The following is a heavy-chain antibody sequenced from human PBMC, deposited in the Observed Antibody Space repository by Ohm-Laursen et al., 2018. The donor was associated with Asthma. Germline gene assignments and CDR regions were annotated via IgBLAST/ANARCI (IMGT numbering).Heavy chain of an antibody. J-gene: IGHJ6*02. CDR3: TTDSLMAVQGVNYYYYGMDV. CDR1: EFTFSNAW. V-gene: IGHV3-15*01. CDR2: IKSKTDGGTT. D-gene: IGHD3-10*01. Sequence: SLRLSCTASEFTFSNAWMSWVRQAPGKGLEWVGRIKSKTDGGTTDYAAPVKGRFTISRDDSKNTLCLQMNSLKTEDTAVYYCTTDSLMAVQGVNYYYYGMDVWGQGTTVTVSS.